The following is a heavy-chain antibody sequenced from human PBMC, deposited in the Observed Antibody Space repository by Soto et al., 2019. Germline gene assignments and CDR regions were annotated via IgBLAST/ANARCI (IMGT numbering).Heavy chain of an antibody. J-gene: IGHJ4*02. D-gene: IGHD1-26*01. Sequence: QVQLQESGPGLVKPSQTLSLSCTVSGAPITSGDYYWSWLRQHPGGGLEWIGYIYRSGSTLYNPSLTSRHAISVDTSMNQCSRRLTSVTAAYAAVYYGVRVFYLSGPGQNYFDLWGRGTLVSVSS. CDR2: IYRSGST. CDR3: VRVFYLSGPGQNYFDL. CDR1: GAPITSGDYY. V-gene: IGHV4-31*03.